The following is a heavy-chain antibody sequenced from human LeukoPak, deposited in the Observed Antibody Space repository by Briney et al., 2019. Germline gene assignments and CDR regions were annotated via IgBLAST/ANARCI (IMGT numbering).Heavy chain of an antibody. D-gene: IGHD2-2*02. Sequence: GGSLRLSCAASGFTFSSYAMSWVRQAPGKGLEWVSAISGSGGSTYYADSVKGRFTISRDNSKNTLYLQMNSLKTEDTAVYYCTTEHCSSTSCYTWSDYYYYYMDLWGKGTTVTVSS. V-gene: IGHV3-23*01. CDR3: TTEHCSSTSCYTWSDYYYYYMDL. CDR2: ISGSGGST. J-gene: IGHJ6*03. CDR1: GFTFSSYA.